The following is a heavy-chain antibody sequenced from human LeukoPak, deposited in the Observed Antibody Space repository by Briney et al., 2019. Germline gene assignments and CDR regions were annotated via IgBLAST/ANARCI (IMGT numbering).Heavy chain of an antibody. V-gene: IGHV4-4*02. CDR3: ASKIYYYGSGRSSFDY. D-gene: IGHD3-10*01. J-gene: IGHJ4*02. Sequence: SGTLSLTCAVSGGSISSSNWWSWVRQPPGKGLEWIGEIYHSGSTNYNPSLKSRVTISVDMSKNQFSLKLSSVTAADTAVYYCASKIYYYGSGRSSFDYWGQGTLVTVSS. CDR1: GGSISSSNW. CDR2: IYHSGST.